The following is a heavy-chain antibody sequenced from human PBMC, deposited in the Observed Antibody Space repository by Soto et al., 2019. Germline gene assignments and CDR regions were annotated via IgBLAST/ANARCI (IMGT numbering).Heavy chain of an antibody. J-gene: IGHJ6*02. CDR1: GGTFNSYA. CDR3: ARWTVAAAGTAYGMDV. V-gene: IGHV1-69*13. D-gene: IGHD6-13*01. CDR2: VIPIFGTA. Sequence: PVKVSCNASGGTFNSYAISWVRQAPGQGLEWMGGVIPIFGTAKYAQKFQGRVTITADESPSAAYMELSSLRSEDTAVYYCARWTVAAAGTAYGMDVWGQGTTVTVS.